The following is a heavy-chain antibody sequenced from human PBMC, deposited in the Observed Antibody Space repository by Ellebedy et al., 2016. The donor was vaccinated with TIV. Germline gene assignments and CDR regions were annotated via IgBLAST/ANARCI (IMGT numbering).Heavy chain of an antibody. CDR1: GLTVSSNY. CDR2: IYSGGYT. Sequence: GESLKISCAASGLTVSSNYMSWVRQAPGKGLEWVSVIYSGGYTYYADSVKGRFTISRDNAKKSVYLQMNSLRAEDMAVYYCARLGVIAAAGASDYWGQGTLVIVSS. V-gene: IGHV3-66*04. D-gene: IGHD6-13*01. CDR3: ARLGVIAAAGASDY. J-gene: IGHJ4*02.